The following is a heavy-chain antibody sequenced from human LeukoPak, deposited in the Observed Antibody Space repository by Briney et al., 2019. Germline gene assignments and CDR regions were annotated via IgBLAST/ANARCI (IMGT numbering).Heavy chain of an antibody. CDR1: GFTFSSYG. V-gene: IGHV3-30*18. CDR3: AKVPYYYDSSGYWDAFDI. Sequence: GGSLRLSCAASGFTFSSYGMHWVRQAPGKGLEWEAVISYDGSNKYYADSVKGRFTISRDNSKNTLYLQMNSLRAEDTAVYYCAKVPYYYDSSGYWDAFDIWGQGTMVTVSS. J-gene: IGHJ3*02. CDR2: ISYDGSNK. D-gene: IGHD3-22*01.